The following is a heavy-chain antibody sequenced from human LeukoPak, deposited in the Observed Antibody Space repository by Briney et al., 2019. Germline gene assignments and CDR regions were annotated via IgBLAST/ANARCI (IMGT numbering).Heavy chain of an antibody. CDR1: GYTFTGYY. D-gene: IGHD2-2*01. CDR3: ARGRHCSSTSCFPSDY. V-gene: IGHV1-2*02. J-gene: IGHJ4*02. CDR2: INPNSGGT. Sequence: ASVKVSCKASGYTFTGYYMHWVRQAPGQGLEWMGWINPNSGGTNYAQKFQGGVTMTRDTSISTAYMELSRLRSDDTAVYYCARGRHCSSTSCFPSDYWGQGTLVTVSS.